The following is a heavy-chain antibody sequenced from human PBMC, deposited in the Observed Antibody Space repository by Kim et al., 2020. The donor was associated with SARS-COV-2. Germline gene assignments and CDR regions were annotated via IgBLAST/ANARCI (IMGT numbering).Heavy chain of an antibody. Sequence: ASVKVSCKASGYTFTSYDFNWVRQATGQGLEWVGWMNPNSGNTGYAQNFQGRVTMTRDTSTSTAYMELNSLRIDDTAVHYCARKGAMDVWGQGTTVTVAS. CDR1: GYTFTSYD. CDR3: ARKGAMDV. J-gene: IGHJ6*02. D-gene: IGHD3-16*01. CDR2: MNPNSGNT. V-gene: IGHV1-8*01.